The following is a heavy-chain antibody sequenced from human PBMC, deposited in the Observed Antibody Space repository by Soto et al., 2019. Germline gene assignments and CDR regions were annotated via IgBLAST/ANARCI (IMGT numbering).Heavy chain of an antibody. D-gene: IGHD3-10*01. CDR2: ISGSGGST. J-gene: IGHJ4*02. CDR3: AKAPSYYNVFDY. V-gene: IGHV3-23*01. CDR1: GFTVSSYA. Sequence: EVQLLESGGGLVQPGGSLRLSCAASGFTVSSYAMSWVRQAPGKGLEWVSAISGSGGSTYYADSVKGRFTISRDNSKNTLYLQMTSMRAEDTAVYYCAKAPSYYNVFDYWGQGTLVTVSS.